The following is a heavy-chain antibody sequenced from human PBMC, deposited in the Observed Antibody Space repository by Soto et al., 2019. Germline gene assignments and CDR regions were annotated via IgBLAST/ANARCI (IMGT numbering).Heavy chain of an antibody. V-gene: IGHV4-34*01. D-gene: IGHD6-19*01. Sequence: QVQLQQWGAGLLKPSETLSLTCAVYGGSFSGYYWSWIRQPPGKGLEWIGEINHSGSTNYNPSLKSRVTISVDTSKNQFSLKLSSVTAADTAVYYCARVAGTGPDDYWGQGTLVTVSS. CDR2: INHSGST. CDR1: GGSFSGYY. CDR3: ARVAGTGPDDY. J-gene: IGHJ4*02.